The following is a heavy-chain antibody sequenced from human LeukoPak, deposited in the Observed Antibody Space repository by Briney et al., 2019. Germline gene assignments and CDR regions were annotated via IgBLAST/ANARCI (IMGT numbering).Heavy chain of an antibody. D-gene: IGHD1-26*01. CDR2: ISYDGSNK. CDR3: AKQDRGATGDFDY. Sequence: GGSLRLSCAASGFTFSSYAMHWVRQAPGKGLEWVAVISYDGSNKYYADSVKGRFTISRDNSKNTLYLQMNSLRAEDTAVYYCAKQDRGATGDFDYWGQGTLVTVSS. CDR1: GFTFSSYA. J-gene: IGHJ4*02. V-gene: IGHV3-30-3*02.